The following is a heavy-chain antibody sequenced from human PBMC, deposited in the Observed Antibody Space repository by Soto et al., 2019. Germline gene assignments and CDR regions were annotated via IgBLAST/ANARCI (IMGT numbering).Heavy chain of an antibody. V-gene: IGHV4-59*08. D-gene: IGHD2-15*01. CDR2: IYYSGST. Sequence: SQTLSLTCTVSGGSISSYYWSWIRQPPGKGLEWIGYIYYSGSTNYNPSLKSRVTISVDTSKNQFSLKLSSVTAADTAVYYCARPTKAARVQAFDIWGQGTMVTVSS. CDR1: GGSISSYY. CDR3: ARPTKAARVQAFDI. J-gene: IGHJ3*02.